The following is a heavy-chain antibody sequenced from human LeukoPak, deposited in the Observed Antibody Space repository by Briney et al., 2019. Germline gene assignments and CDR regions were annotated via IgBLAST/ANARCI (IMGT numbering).Heavy chain of an antibody. CDR1: GGSISSYY. CDR2: IYYSGST. J-gene: IGHJ4*02. Sequence: SETLSLTCTVSGGSISSYYWSWIRQPPGKGLEWIGYIYYSGSTNYNPSLKSRVTTSVDTSKNQFSLKLSSVTAADTAVYYCASTATIGSFDYWGQGTLVTVSS. CDR3: ASTATIGSFDY. D-gene: IGHD5-12*01. V-gene: IGHV4-59*01.